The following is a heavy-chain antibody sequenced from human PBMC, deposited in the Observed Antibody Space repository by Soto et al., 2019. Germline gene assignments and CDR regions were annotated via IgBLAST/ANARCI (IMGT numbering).Heavy chain of an antibody. D-gene: IGHD3-22*01. V-gene: IGHV1-18*01. CDR3: ARGGYYDSSGARNYYFYGMNV. Sequence: QVQLVQSGAEVKKPGASEKVSCKASGHTFASYGINWVRQAPGQGLEWLGWISPYDGYTHYAQILQGRVSMTTDTSTKTAYMELRSLRSDDTAMYYCARGGYYDSSGARNYYFYGMNVWGQGTTVTVSS. CDR1: GHTFASYG. J-gene: IGHJ6*02. CDR2: ISPYDGYT.